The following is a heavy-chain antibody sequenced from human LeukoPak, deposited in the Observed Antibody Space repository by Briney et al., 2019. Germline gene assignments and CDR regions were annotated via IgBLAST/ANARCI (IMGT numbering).Heavy chain of an antibody. CDR3: ARTYYDYVWGTGYFDQ. Sequence: SETLSLTCAVYGGSFSGYYWSWIRQPPGKGLEWVGEINHSGSTNYNPSLKSRVTISVDTSKNQFSLKLSSVTAADTAVYYCARTYYDYVWGTGYFDQWGQGTLVTVSS. D-gene: IGHD3-16*01. V-gene: IGHV4-34*01. CDR1: GGSFSGYY. J-gene: IGHJ4*02. CDR2: INHSGST.